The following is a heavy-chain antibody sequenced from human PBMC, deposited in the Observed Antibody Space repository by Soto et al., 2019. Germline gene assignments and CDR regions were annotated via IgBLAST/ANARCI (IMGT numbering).Heavy chain of an antibody. J-gene: IGHJ6*02. CDR2: ISVYNGNT. V-gene: IGHV1-18*01. Sequence: QVQLVQSGAEVKKPGASVKVSCKASGYTFTSYGISWVRQAPGQGLEWMGWISVYNGNTNYAQKHQGRVTMTTDTPTSTAYMELRSLRSDDTAVYYCARPTAMVDYYYGMDVWGQGTTVTVSS. D-gene: IGHD5-18*01. CDR3: ARPTAMVDYYYGMDV. CDR1: GYTFTSYG.